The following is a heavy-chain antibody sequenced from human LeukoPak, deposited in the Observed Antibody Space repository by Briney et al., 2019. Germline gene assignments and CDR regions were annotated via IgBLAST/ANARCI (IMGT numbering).Heavy chain of an antibody. CDR2: IYYSGSA. V-gene: IGHV4-30-4*01. CDR1: GGSISSGDYY. D-gene: IGHD5-18*01. Sequence: SQTLSLTCTVSGGSISSGDYYWSWIRQPPGKGLEWIGYIYYSGSAYYNPSLKSRVTISVDTSKNRFSLKLSSVTAADTAVYYCAREFDTAMVDWGQGTLVTVSS. J-gene: IGHJ4*02. CDR3: AREFDTAMVD.